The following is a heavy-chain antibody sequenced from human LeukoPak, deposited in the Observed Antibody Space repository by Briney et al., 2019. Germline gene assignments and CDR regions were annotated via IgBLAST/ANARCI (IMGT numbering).Heavy chain of an antibody. J-gene: IGHJ4*02. V-gene: IGHV4-4*07. CDR2: IYTTGST. Sequence: SETLSLTCTVSGGSISSNYWSWIRQPAGKGLERIGRIYTTGSTNYNPSLKSRVTISVDKSKNQFSLKLSSVTAADTAVYYCARDTGYCSTTSCYGFDYWGQGTLVTVSS. D-gene: IGHD2-2*01. CDR3: ARDTGYCSTTSCYGFDY. CDR1: GGSISSNY.